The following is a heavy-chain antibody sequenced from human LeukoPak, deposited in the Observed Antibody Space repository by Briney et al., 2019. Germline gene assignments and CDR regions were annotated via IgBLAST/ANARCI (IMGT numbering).Heavy chain of an antibody. Sequence: SVTVSCKSSGGTFSSYAISWVRQAPGQGLEWMGGIIPIFGTANYAQKFQGRVTITTDESTSTAYMELSSLRSEDTAVYSCVRAPGYYYDSSGYYPLYYFDYWGQGALVTVSS. CDR2: IIPIFGTA. CDR3: VRAPGYYYDSSGYYPLYYFDY. CDR1: GGTFSSYA. D-gene: IGHD3-22*01. J-gene: IGHJ4*02. V-gene: IGHV1-69*05.